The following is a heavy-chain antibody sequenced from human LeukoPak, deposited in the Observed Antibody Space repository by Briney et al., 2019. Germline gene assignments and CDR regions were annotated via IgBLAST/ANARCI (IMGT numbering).Heavy chain of an antibody. CDR3: AKRGHYYDSSGYFDE. Sequence: SVTVSCKASGGTFSSYAISWVRQAPGQGLEWMGGIIPIFGTANYAQKFQGRVTITADESTSTAYMELSSLRSEDTAVYYCAKRGHYYDSSGYFDEWGQGTLVTVSS. D-gene: IGHD3-22*01. CDR1: GGTFSSYA. V-gene: IGHV1-69*01. CDR2: IIPIFGTA. J-gene: IGHJ4*02.